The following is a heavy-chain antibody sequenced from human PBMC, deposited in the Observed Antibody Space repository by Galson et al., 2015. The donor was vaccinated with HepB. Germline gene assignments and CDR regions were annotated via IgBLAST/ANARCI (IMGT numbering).Heavy chain of an antibody. Sequence: RLSCAASGFTVSSNYMSWVRQAPGKGLEWVSVIYSGGSTYYADSVKGRFTISRDNSKNTLYLQMNSLRAEDTAVYYCARGGYSYGYNWFDPWGQGTLVTVSS. D-gene: IGHD5-18*01. V-gene: IGHV3-53*01. J-gene: IGHJ5*02. CDR1: GFTVSSNY. CDR2: IYSGGST. CDR3: ARGGYSYGYNWFDP.